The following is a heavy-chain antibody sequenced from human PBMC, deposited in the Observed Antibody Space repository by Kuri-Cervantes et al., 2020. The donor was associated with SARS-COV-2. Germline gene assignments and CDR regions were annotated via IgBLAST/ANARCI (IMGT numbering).Heavy chain of an antibody. CDR1: GGTFSSYA. CDR2: IIPIFGTA. Sequence: SVKVSCKASGGTFSSYAISWVRQAPGQGLEWMGGIIPIFGTANYAQKFQGRVTITADKSTSTAYMELSSLRSEDTAVYYCARLRLGELSLSDDYYYYGTDVWGQGTTVTVSS. J-gene: IGHJ6*02. D-gene: IGHD3-16*02. V-gene: IGHV1-69*06. CDR3: ARLRLGELSLSDDYYYYGTDV.